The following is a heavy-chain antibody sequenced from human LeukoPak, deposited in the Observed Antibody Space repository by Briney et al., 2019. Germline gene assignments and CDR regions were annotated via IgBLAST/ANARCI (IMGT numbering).Heavy chain of an antibody. CDR2: IYYSGST. CDR3: ARGIEYSSSSGSGY. V-gene: IGHV4-39*01. Sequence: KPSETLSLTCTVSGGSISSSSYYWGWIRQPPGKGLEWIGSIYYSGSTYYNPSLKSRVTISVDTSKNQFSLKLSSVTAADTAVYYCARGIEYSSSSGSGYWGQGTLVTVSS. J-gene: IGHJ4*02. CDR1: GGSISSSSYY. D-gene: IGHD6-6*01.